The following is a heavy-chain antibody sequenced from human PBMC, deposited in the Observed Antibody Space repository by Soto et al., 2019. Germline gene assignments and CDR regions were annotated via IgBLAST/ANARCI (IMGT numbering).Heavy chain of an antibody. CDR3: ARARLRAVYAFDI. CDR1: GGSASSGAYY. V-gene: IGHV4-31*03. Sequence: LSLTCTVSGGSASSGAYYWTWIRQRPGKGLEWIGYIYYSGSTYYSPSLKSRLSISLDTSKNQFSLRLSSVTAADTAMYYCARARLRAVYAFDIWGQGTMVTVSS. D-gene: IGHD5-12*01. J-gene: IGHJ3*02. CDR2: IYYSGST.